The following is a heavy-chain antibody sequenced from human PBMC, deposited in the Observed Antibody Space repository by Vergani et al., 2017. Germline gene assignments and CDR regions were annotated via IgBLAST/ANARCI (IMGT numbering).Heavy chain of an antibody. CDR2: IWYDGSNK. J-gene: IGHJ4*02. D-gene: IGHD2-21*02. CDR1: GFTLRSHG. CDR3: ARDSCGGGCPFDF. V-gene: IGHV3-33*01. Sequence: QVHLVESGGGVVQPGRSLRLSCAASGFTLRSHGMHWVRQAPGKGLEWVTIIWYDGSNKYYADSVKGRFTISRDSSNNTLYLQMNSLRAEDTAVYYCARDSCGGGCPFDFWAQGPRVPVS.